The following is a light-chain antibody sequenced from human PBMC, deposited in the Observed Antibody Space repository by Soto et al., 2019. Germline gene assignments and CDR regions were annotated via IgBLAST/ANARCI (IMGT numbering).Light chain of an antibody. J-gene: IGLJ2*01. V-gene: IGLV2-14*03. Sequence: QSALTQTASVSGSPGQSITISCTGTSSDVGGYNYVSWYQQYPGKAPKLIIYDVTNRPSGISSRFSGSKSANTASLTISGLQAEDEADYDCSSYASSFTLVFGGGTKLTVL. CDR2: DVT. CDR3: SSYASSFTLV. CDR1: SSDVGGYNY.